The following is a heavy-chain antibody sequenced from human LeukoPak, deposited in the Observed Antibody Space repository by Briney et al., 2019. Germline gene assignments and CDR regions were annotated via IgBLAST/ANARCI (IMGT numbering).Heavy chain of an antibody. CDR2: IRYDGSDK. J-gene: IGHJ4*02. D-gene: IGHD3-10*01. V-gene: IGHV3-30*02. Sequence: GGSLRLSCAASGFTFSTYGMHWVRQAPGKGLEWVAFIRYDGSDKYYADSVKGRFTISRDTSKNTLYLQMNSLREEDTAVYYCAKPLYDSGSYSLFDYWGQGTLVTVSS. CDR1: GFTFSTYG. CDR3: AKPLYDSGSYSLFDY.